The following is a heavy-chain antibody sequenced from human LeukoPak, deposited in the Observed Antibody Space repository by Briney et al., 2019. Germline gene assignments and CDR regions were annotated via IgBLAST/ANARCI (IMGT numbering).Heavy chain of an antibody. CDR2: INWNGGST. V-gene: IGHV3-20*04. Sequence: GGSLRLSCAASGFTFDDYGMSWVRQAPGKGLEWVSGINWNGGSTGYADSVKGRFTTSRDNAKNSLYLQMNSLRAEDTALYYCARDTYYYDSSGYYPFDYWGQGTLVTVSS. CDR1: GFTFDDYG. D-gene: IGHD3-22*01. CDR3: ARDTYYYDSSGYYPFDY. J-gene: IGHJ4*02.